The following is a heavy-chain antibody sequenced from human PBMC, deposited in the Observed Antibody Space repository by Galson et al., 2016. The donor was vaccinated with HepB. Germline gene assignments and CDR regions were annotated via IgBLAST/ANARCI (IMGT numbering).Heavy chain of an antibody. V-gene: IGHV3-7*01. D-gene: IGHD6-19*01. CDR2: INEDGSRT. CDR3: WSGYTSGI. Sequence: SLRLSCAASGFTISTYWMTWVRQVPGKGLEWVANINEDGSRTHYLDSAKGRFTISRDNAKNSVALQMDSLRADDTALYYCWSGYTSGIWGQGTRVTVSS. J-gene: IGHJ3*02. CDR1: GFTISTYW.